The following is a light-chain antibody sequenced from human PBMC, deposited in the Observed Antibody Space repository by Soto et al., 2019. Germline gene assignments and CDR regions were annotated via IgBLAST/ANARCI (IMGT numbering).Light chain of an antibody. CDR2: GAS. V-gene: IGKV3-20*01. Sequence: EIVLTQSPGTLSLSPGERATLSCRASQRVSSAYLAWYQQKPGQAPRLLMYGASNRATGTPDRFSGSGSGKGFPLHHNRPEPEDLAVYYFPQYDKRGTFGPGTKVDIK. CDR3: PQYDKRGT. CDR1: QRVSSAY. J-gene: IGKJ3*01.